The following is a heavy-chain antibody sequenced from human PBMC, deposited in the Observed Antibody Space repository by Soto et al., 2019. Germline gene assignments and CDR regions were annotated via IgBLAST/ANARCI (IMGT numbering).Heavy chain of an antibody. CDR1: GGSISSSSYY. V-gene: IGHV4-39*01. CDR2: IYYSGST. D-gene: IGHD5-12*01. J-gene: IGHJ1*01. Sequence: QLQLQESGPGLVKPSETLSLTCTVSGGSISSSSYYWGWIRQPPGKGLEWIGSIYYSGSTYYNPSLKSRVTISVDTSKNQFSLKLSSVTAADTAVYYCARQLMGMVATFSSPFQHWGQGTLVTVSS. CDR3: ARQLMGMVATFSSPFQH.